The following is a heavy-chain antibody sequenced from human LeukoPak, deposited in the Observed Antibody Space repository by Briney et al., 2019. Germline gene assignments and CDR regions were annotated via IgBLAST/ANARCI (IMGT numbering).Heavy chain of an antibody. V-gene: IGHV1-18*01. CDR2: ISAYNGNT. D-gene: IGHD3-22*01. CDR1: GYTFTSYG. CDR3: ARGKITMIVDGSFDY. Sequence: ASVKVSCKASGYTFTSYGISWVRQAPGQGLEWMGWISAYNGNTNYVQKLQGRVTMTTDTSTSTAYMELRSLRSDDTAVYYCARGKITMIVDGSFDYWGQGTLVTVSS. J-gene: IGHJ4*02.